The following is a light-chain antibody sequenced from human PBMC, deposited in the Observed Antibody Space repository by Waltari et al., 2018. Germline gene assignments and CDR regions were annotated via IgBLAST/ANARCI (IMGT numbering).Light chain of an antibody. CDR2: QGT. Sequence: QSALTQPASMSASPGQSITISCTATNNDVGTYDLVSWYQQHPGTAPKLLIFQGTKRPADVSGRFSGSKSAATASLEISGLQPEDEADYYCCSDAGTWLFGGGTKVTVL. J-gene: IGLJ3*02. V-gene: IGLV2-23*01. CDR1: NNDVGTYDL. CDR3: CSDAGTWL.